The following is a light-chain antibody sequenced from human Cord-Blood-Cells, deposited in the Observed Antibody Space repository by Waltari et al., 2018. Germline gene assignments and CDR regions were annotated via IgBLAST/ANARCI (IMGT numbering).Light chain of an antibody. V-gene: IGLV2-14*01. CDR3: SSYTSSSTWV. CDR2: DVR. J-gene: IGLJ3*02. Sequence: QSALTQPASVSGSPGQSITISCTGTSSDVGGYNYVSWYQQHPGKAPKLMIYDVRKRPSGVSNRFSGPKSGHTASLTISGLQAEDEADYYCSSYTSSSTWVFGGGTKLTVL. CDR1: SSDVGGYNY.